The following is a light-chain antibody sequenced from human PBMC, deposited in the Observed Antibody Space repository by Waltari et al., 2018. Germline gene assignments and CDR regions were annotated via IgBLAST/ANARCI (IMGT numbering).Light chain of an antibody. Sequence: SYELTQPPSVSVSPGQTASITCSGDKLGDKYACWYQRKPGQSPVLVIYQDTQRPSGGPERCSGSSSGNTATLTIGGTQAMDEADYYCQAWDSSTRYVFGSGTKVTVL. CDR3: QAWDSSTRYV. CDR1: KLGDKY. CDR2: QDT. V-gene: IGLV3-1*01. J-gene: IGLJ1*01.